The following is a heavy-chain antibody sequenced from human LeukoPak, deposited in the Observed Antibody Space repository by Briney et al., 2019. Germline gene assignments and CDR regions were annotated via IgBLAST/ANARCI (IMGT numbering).Heavy chain of an antibody. D-gene: IGHD2-15*01. CDR2: ISTDESST. J-gene: IGHJ4*02. Sequence: PGGSLRLSCVASGFTFSSYWMYWVRQAPGKGLVWVSHISTDESSTSYADSVKGRFTISRDNAKNTLYLQMNSLRGEDTAVYYCAIGGRSFGYDSWGQGTLVTVSS. CDR1: GFTFSSYW. V-gene: IGHV3-74*01. CDR3: AIGGRSFGYDS.